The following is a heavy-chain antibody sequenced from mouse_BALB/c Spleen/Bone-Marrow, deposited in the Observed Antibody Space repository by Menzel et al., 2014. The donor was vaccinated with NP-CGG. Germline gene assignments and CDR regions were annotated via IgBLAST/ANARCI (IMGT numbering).Heavy chain of an antibody. V-gene: IGHV1-7*01. J-gene: IGHJ3*01. CDR2: NNPSTGYT. CDR1: GYTFTSYW. Sequence: VKLMESGAELAKPGASVKMSCKASGYTFTSYWMHWVKQRPGQGLEWIGYNNPSTGYTEYNQKFKDKATLTADKSSSTAYMQLSSLTSEDSAVYYCARSNYPAWFAYWGQGTLVTVSA. CDR3: ARSNYPAWFAY. D-gene: IGHD2-5*01.